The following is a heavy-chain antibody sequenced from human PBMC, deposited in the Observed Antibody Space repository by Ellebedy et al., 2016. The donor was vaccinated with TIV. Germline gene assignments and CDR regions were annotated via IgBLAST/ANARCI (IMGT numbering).Heavy chain of an antibody. Sequence: GGSLRLXCAASGSTFSRTAMSWVRQAPGKGLEWVSVISGSGVTTDYADSVKGRFTISRDNSKNTLILQMNSLRAEDTAEYYCARQREGYNFHYFDSWGQGTLVTVSS. D-gene: IGHD5-24*01. CDR2: ISGSGVTT. J-gene: IGHJ4*02. CDR3: ARQREGYNFHYFDS. V-gene: IGHV3-23*01. CDR1: GSTFSRTA.